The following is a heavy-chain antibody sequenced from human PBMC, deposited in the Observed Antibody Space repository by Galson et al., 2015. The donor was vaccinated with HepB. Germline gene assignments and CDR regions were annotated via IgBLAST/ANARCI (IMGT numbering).Heavy chain of an antibody. CDR3: ARDGGPNYYGSEMGVYYFDY. J-gene: IGHJ4*02. D-gene: IGHD3-10*01. Sequence: SLRLSCAASGFTFSSYSMNWVRQAPGKGLEWVSSISSSSSYIYYADSVKGRFTISRDNAKNSLYLQMNSLRAEDTAVYYCARDGGPNYYGSEMGVYYFDYWGQGTLVTVSS. V-gene: IGHV3-21*01. CDR2: ISSSSSYI. CDR1: GFTFSSYS.